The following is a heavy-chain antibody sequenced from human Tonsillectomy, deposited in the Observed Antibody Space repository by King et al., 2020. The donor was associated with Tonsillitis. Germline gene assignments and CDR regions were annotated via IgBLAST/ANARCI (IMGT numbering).Heavy chain of an antibody. D-gene: IGHD2-15*01. CDR2: IYPGDSET. CDR3: ARIYCSGGICYSGSFDH. Sequence: QLVQSGAEVKKPGESLKISCKGSEYSFTSYWIGWVRQMPGKGLEWMGSIYPGDSETRYSPSFQGQVTFSADKSISTAYLQWSSLKASDTAMYYCARIYCSGGICYSGSFDHWGQGTLVTVSS. CDR1: EYSFTSYW. V-gene: IGHV5-51*03. J-gene: IGHJ4*02.